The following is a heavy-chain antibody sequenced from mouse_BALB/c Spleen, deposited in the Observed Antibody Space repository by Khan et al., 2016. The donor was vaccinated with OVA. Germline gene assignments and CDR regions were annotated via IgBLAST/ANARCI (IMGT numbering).Heavy chain of an antibody. V-gene: IGHV3-2*02. J-gene: IGHJ2*01. Sequence: EVQLQESGPGLVKPSQSLSLTCTVTGYSITNNYAWNWIRQFPGNKLEWMGYISYSGSTNYNPSLKSRISITRDTSKNQFFLQLNSVTTEDTATYYCARGNYDGYYFDYWGQGTTLTVSS. CDR1: GYSITNNYA. CDR2: ISYSGST. D-gene: IGHD2-4*01. CDR3: ARGNYDGYYFDY.